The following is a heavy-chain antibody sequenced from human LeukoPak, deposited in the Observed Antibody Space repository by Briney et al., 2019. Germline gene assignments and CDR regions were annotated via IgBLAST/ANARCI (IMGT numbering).Heavy chain of an antibody. CDR2: IIPISSTA. J-gene: IGHJ4*02. CDR1: GGTFSNHA. CDR3: ARWAGENTIWSPALFDY. Sequence: ASVKVSCKASGGTFSNHAVSWVRQAPGQGLEWMGVIIPISSTATYAQNFQGRVTITADEYTSTVYMELSRLTSEDTAVYYCARWAGENTIWSPALFDYWDQGTLVTVSS. V-gene: IGHV1-69*13. D-gene: IGHD1-26*01.